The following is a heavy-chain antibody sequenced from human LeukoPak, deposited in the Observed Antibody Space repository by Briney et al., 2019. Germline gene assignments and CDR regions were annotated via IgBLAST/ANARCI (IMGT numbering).Heavy chain of an antibody. CDR2: INPNSGDR. CDR3: AREGWDQRDTAAFDH. J-gene: IGHJ4*02. D-gene: IGHD6-19*01. Sequence: ASVKVSCKASGYTFTGHYMHWARQAPGQGLEWMGWINPNSGDRNSAQKFRGRVTMTRDTSISTVYMELSRLGPDDTAVYYCAREGWDQRDTAAFDHWGQGTLVTVSS. V-gene: IGHV1-2*02. CDR1: GYTFTGHY.